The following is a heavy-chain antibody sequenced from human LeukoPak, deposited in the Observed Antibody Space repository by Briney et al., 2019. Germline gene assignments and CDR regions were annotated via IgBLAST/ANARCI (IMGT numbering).Heavy chain of an antibody. V-gene: IGHV3-23*01. J-gene: IGHJ4*02. CDR1: GFTFSNYW. CDR2: ISDSGRST. CDR3: AKDQGGMGAPLQYFDS. Sequence: GGSLRLSCAASGFTFSNYWMHWVRQAPGKGLVWVSSISDSGRSTYYSDSVKGRFTISRDNSKNTLYLQMSSLSAEDTAVYYCAKDQGGMGAPLQYFDSWGQGTLVTVSS. D-gene: IGHD1-26*01.